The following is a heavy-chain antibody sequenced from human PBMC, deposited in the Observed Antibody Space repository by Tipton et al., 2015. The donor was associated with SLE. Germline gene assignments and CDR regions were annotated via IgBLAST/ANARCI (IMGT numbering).Heavy chain of an antibody. Sequence: TLSLTCTVSGDSVNGNYWSWIRQPPGKGLEWIGYIYSSGGTYYSPSLTSRVAISGHTSKNQFSLKLSSVTAADTAVYFCARGRDYSGNFDYWGQGTLVTVSS. V-gene: IGHV4-59*08. D-gene: IGHD1-26*01. CDR3: ARGRDYSGNFDY. CDR2: IYSSGGT. CDR1: GDSVNGNY. J-gene: IGHJ4*02.